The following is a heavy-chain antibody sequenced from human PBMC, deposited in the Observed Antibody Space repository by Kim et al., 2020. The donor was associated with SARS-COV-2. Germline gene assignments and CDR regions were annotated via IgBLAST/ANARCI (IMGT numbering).Heavy chain of an antibody. V-gene: IGHV3-33*01. CDR2: IWSAGNNE. Sequence: GRSLRLSCAASGFTFTNYGIHWVRQTPGKGLEWVAVIWSAGNNEDYADSVKGRFAISRDNSKNTVSLQMNSLRGDDTAVYFCARDRGAGQWGLLDFWGQGTLVTVSS. CDR3: ARDRGAGQWGLLDF. J-gene: IGHJ4*02. D-gene: IGHD1-26*01. CDR1: GFTFTNYG.